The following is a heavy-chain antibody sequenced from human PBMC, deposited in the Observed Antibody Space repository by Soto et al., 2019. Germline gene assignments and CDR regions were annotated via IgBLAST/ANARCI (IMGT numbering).Heavy chain of an antibody. Sequence: ASVKVSCKASGYTFTSYGISWVRQAPGQGLEWMGWISAYNGNTNYAQKLQGRVTMTTDTSTSTAYMELRSLRSDDTAVYYCARVAKNGSGSYTYYFDYWGQGTLVTVSS. J-gene: IGHJ4*02. V-gene: IGHV1-18*01. CDR1: GYTFTSYG. CDR2: ISAYNGNT. D-gene: IGHD3-10*01. CDR3: ARVAKNGSGSYTYYFDY.